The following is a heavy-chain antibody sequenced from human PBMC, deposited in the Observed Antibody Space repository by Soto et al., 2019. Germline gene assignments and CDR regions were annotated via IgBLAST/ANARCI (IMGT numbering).Heavy chain of an antibody. Sequence: EVQLVESGGGLVQPGGSLRLSCAASGFTFSSYWMSWVRQAPGKGLEWVANIKEDGSEKSYVDSVKGRFTISRDNTKNSLYLQMNSLRAEDTAVYYCERAAGGNAHWGQGILVTVSS. J-gene: IGHJ4*02. D-gene: IGHD2-8*02. CDR2: IKEDGSEK. V-gene: IGHV3-7*01. CDR1: GFTFSSYW. CDR3: ERAAGGNAH.